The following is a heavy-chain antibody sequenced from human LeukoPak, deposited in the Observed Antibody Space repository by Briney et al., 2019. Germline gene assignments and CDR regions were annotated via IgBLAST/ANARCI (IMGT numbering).Heavy chain of an antibody. J-gene: IGHJ4*02. Sequence: GGSLRLSCAASGFTFSSYAMSWVRQAPGKGLEWVSGISGSGGSTYYADSVKGRFTISRDNSRDTLYLQMNGLRAEDTAVYYCARDVRAFDYWGQGTLVTVSS. D-gene: IGHD3-16*02. CDR3: ARDVRAFDY. CDR1: GFTFSSYA. V-gene: IGHV3-23*01. CDR2: ISGSGGST.